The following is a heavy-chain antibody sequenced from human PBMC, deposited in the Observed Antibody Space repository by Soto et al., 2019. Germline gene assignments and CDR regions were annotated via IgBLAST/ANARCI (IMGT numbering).Heavy chain of an antibody. V-gene: IGHV4-59*01. Sequence: SETLSLTCTVSGDSIGSYYWNWIRQPPGKALEWIGYVYYTGSTNYNPSLKSRVTISVDTSKNQFSLKLSSVTAADTAVYYCARIYGSGSYYLPMWGQGTLVTVSS. J-gene: IGHJ4*02. CDR1: GDSIGSYY. D-gene: IGHD3-10*01. CDR2: VYYTGST. CDR3: ARIYGSGSYYLPM.